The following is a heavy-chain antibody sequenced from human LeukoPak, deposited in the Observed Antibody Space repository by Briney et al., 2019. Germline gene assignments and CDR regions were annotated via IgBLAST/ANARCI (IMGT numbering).Heavy chain of an antibody. CDR1: GFIFSNYG. CDR3: VRVSSGWYFDY. V-gene: IGHV3-33*01. J-gene: IGHJ4*02. Sequence: PGGSLRLSCAASGFIFSNYGMHWVRQAPGKGLEWVAIIWHDGSNKYYADSVKGRFTISRDNSKNTLYLQMNSLRVEDTAVYHCVRVSSGWYFDYWGQGTLVTVSS. D-gene: IGHD6-19*01. CDR2: IWHDGSNK.